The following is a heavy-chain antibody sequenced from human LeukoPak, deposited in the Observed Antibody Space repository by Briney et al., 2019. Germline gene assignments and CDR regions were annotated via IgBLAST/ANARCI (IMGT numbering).Heavy chain of an antibody. Sequence: GGSLRLSCAASGFTFSNAWMSWVRQAPGKGLEWVGRIKSKTDGGTTNYAAPVRGRFTISRDDSKNTLYLQMNSLKSDDTAVYYCSTVIVATISQGFDVMDVWGKGTTVTISS. CDR2: IKSKTDGGTT. D-gene: IGHD5-12*01. J-gene: IGHJ6*03. CDR3: STVIVATISQGFDVMDV. CDR1: GFTFSNAW. V-gene: IGHV3-15*01.